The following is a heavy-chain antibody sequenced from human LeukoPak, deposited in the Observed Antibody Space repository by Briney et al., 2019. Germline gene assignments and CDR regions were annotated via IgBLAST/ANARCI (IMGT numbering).Heavy chain of an antibody. D-gene: IGHD5/OR15-5a*01. CDR1: GFTFSSYE. CDR3: ASSVSTYYYYYIDV. V-gene: IGHV3-48*03. CDR2: INYSGTTR. Sequence: GGSLRLSCAASGFTFSSYEMNWVRQAPGKGLEWVSYINYSGTTRYYADSVKGRFTISRDNAKKSLFLQMNSLRDEDTAVYYCASSVSTYYYYYIDVWGKGTTVTVSS. J-gene: IGHJ6*03.